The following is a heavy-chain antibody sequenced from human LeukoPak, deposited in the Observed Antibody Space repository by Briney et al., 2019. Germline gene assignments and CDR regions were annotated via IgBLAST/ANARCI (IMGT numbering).Heavy chain of an antibody. CDR1: GFTFSSYS. V-gene: IGHV3-21*01. J-gene: IGHJ6*02. Sequence: GGSLRLSCAASGFTFSSYSMNWVRQAPGKGLEWVSSLSSSSSYIYYTDSVKGRFTISRDNAKNSLYLQMSSLRAEGTAVYYCARATSVRVVINRRGYYYGMDVWGQGTTVTVSS. CDR2: LSSSSSYI. CDR3: ARATSVRVVINRRGYYYGMDV. D-gene: IGHD3-10*01.